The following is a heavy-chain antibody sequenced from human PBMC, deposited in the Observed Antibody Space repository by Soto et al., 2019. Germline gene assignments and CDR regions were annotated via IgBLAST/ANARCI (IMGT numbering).Heavy chain of an antibody. V-gene: IGHV6-1*01. Sequence: SQTLSLTCAISGDSVSSNTASWNRIRQSPSRGLEWLGRTYFRSKWYNDYAVSVKSRIIINPDTSNNQFSLHLNSVTPEDTAVYFCAKGDNLGPTTGYAFDPWGQGIMVTVSS. J-gene: IGHJ5*02. CDR3: AKGDNLGPTTGYAFDP. CDR2: TYFRSKWYN. CDR1: GDSVSSNTAS. D-gene: IGHD5-12*01.